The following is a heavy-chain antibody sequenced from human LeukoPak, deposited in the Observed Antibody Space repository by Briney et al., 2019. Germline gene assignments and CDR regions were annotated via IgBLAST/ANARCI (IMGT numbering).Heavy chain of an antibody. CDR1: GXTFSNYA. CDR3: ARDIVADSPDYFDY. V-gene: IGHV3-30*01. CDR2: VSYDGNIK. Sequence: GGSLRLSCAASGXTFSNYAVHWVRQAPRKGLDWVGVVSYDGNIKIHAVYVKGRFTISRDDSTNTLFLQMDSLTAEDTAVYYCARDIVADSPDYFDYWGQGTLVTVSS. D-gene: IGHD5-12*01. J-gene: IGHJ4*02.